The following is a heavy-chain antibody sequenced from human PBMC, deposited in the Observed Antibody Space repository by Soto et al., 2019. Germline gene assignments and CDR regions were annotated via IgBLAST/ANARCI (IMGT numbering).Heavy chain of an antibody. V-gene: IGHV7-4-1*02. CDR1: GYTFTSYA. J-gene: IGHJ4*02. CDR2: INTNTGNP. Sequence: ASVKVSCKASGYTFTSYAMNWVRQAPGQGLEWMGWINTNTGNPTYAQGFTGRFVFSLDTSVSTAYLQISGLKAEDTAVYYCARVTRTEYQLLRDYYFDYWGQGTLVTVSS. CDR3: ARVTRTEYQLLRDYYFDY. D-gene: IGHD2-2*01.